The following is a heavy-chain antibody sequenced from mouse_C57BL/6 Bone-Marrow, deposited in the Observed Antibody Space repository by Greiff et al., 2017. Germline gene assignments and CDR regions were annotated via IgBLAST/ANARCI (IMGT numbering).Heavy chain of an antibody. CDR3: TSSLIYYGTNY. V-gene: IGHV14-2*01. CDR2: INPEDGET. CDR1: GFNIQDYY. Sequence: VQLKESGAELVKPGASVKLSCTASGFNIQDYYIHWVKQRTEQGLEWIGRINPEDGETKYAPKFQDKATITADTSSNTAYLQLSSLTSAVTAVYYCTSSLIYYGTNYWGQGTTLTVSS. D-gene: IGHD1-1*01. J-gene: IGHJ2*01.